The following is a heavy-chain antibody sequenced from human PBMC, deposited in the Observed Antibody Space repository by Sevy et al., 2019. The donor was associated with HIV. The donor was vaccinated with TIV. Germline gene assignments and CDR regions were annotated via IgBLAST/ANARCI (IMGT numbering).Heavy chain of an antibody. V-gene: IGHV3-7*01. CDR2: INPDGSEK. J-gene: IGHJ4*02. CDR1: GFIFSGYW. D-gene: IGHD2-15*01. CDR3: ARGRYCSGGGCYIDF. Sequence: GGSLRLSCAVPGFIFSGYWMTWVRQAPGKGLEWVANINPDGSEKYYVDSLKGRFTISRDNAENSLFLQMSSLGAADTAFYYCARGRYCSGGGCYIDFWGQGTLFTVSS.